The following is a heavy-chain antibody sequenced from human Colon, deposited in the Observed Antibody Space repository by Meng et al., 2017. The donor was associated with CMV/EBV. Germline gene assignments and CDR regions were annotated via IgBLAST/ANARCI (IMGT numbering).Heavy chain of an antibody. Sequence: GGSLRLSCAASGFTFYDAWMNWVRQAPGKGLEWVANIKENGSEKYYVDYVKGRFTISRDNAKNTVTLHLNSLRVEDTATYYCVRDGGLPRYYYFALDVWGQGTRVTVSS. D-gene: IGHD3-16*01. V-gene: IGHV3-7*03. J-gene: IGHJ6*02. CDR3: VRDGGLPRYYYFALDV. CDR2: IKENGSEK. CDR1: GFTFYDAW.